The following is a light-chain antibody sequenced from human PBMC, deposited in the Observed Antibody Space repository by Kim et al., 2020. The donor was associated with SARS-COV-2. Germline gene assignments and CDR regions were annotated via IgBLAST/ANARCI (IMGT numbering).Light chain of an antibody. V-gene: IGLV3-19*01. CDR3: NSRDISSDHVL. Sequence: SSELTQDPAVSVALGQTVTITCQGDSLRMSYASWYQQKPGQAPILVIYAENSRPSGIPDRFSGSSSRNTASLTISGAQAEDEADYDCNSRDISSDHVLFGGGTQLTVL. CDR2: AEN. CDR1: SLRMSY. J-gene: IGLJ3*02.